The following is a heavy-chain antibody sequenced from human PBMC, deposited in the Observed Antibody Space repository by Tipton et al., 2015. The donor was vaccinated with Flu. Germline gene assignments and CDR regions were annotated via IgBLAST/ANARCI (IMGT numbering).Heavy chain of an antibody. V-gene: IGHV4-34*01. D-gene: IGHD2-2*01. Sequence: TLSLTCVVYGGSFSGDYCSWIRQSPGKGLEWIGTVYFSGSTYYNPSLKSRVTISTDTSKNQLSLKVTSVTAADTAVYYCARSLEDQLEAFDVWGQGTMVTVSS. CDR2: VYFSGST. J-gene: IGHJ3*01. CDR1: GGSFSGDY. CDR3: ARSLEDQLEAFDV.